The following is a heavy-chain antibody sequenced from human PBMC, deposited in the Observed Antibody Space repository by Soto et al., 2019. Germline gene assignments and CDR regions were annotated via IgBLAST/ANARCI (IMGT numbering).Heavy chain of an antibody. CDR3: AREKEIEALRYPDY. D-gene: IGHD3-9*01. J-gene: IGHJ4*02. CDR1: GFTFSSYS. V-gene: IGHV3-48*02. Sequence: EVQLVESGGGVVQPGGSLRLSCAASGFTFSSYSMNWVRQAPGKGLEWVSYISSSSSTIYYADSVKGRFTISRDNAKNSLYLQMNSLRDEDTAVYYCAREKEIEALRYPDYSGQGTLVTVSS. CDR2: ISSSSSTI.